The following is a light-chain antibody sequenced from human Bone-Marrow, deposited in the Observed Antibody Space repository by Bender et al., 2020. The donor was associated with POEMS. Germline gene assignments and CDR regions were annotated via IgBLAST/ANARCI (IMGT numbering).Light chain of an antibody. Sequence: QSVLTQPPSASGTPGQRVTISCSGGSSNIGAHAVNWYQHLPGTAPKLLIYSSHRRPSEVPDRFSGSRSGTSASLAISGLQSEDEADYYCAVWDERLNGWVFGGGTKLNVL. CDR2: SSH. J-gene: IGLJ3*02. CDR1: SSNIGAHA. CDR3: AVWDERLNGWV. V-gene: IGLV1-44*01.